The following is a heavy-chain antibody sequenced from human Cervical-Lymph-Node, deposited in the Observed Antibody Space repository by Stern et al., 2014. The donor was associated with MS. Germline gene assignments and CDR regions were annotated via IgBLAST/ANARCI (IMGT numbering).Heavy chain of an antibody. Sequence: VQLVESGAEVRKPGTSVKVSCKATGYTFTDYSMHLVRQAPGQGLDWMGRINPNSGDTNYAQKFQGRVTMTRDTSISTAYMEPKRLRSDDTAVYYCARSPYSYGSGDWYFDLWGRGTLVTVSS. CDR1: GYTFTDYS. CDR2: INPNSGDT. V-gene: IGHV1-2*06. J-gene: IGHJ2*01. D-gene: IGHD3-10*01. CDR3: ARSPYSYGSGDWYFDL.